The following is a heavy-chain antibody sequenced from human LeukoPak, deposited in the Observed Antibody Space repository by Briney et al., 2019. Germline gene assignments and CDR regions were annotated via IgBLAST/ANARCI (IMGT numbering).Heavy chain of an antibody. CDR2: INHSGST. J-gene: IGHJ4*02. Sequence: SETLSLTCAVYGGSFGGYYWSWIRQPPGKGLEWIGEINHSGSTNYNPSLKSRVTISVDTSKNQFSLKLSSVTAADTAVYYCARGGGGYSSSWYYFDYWGQGTLVTVSS. CDR1: GGSFGGYY. V-gene: IGHV4-34*01. D-gene: IGHD6-13*01. CDR3: ARGGGGYSSSWYYFDY.